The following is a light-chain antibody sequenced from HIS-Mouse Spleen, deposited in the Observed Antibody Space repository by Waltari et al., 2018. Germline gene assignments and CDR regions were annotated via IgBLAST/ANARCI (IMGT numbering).Light chain of an antibody. CDR2: RNK. Sequence: QSVLTQPPSASGTPGQRVTISCSGSSSNIGSNYVYWYQQLPGTAPKLLIYRNKQRPSGVPGRFSGSKSGTSASLAISGLRSEDEADYYCAAWDDSLSGPVFGGGTKLTVL. J-gene: IGLJ3*02. CDR1: SSNIGSNY. CDR3: AAWDDSLSGPV. V-gene: IGLV1-47*01.